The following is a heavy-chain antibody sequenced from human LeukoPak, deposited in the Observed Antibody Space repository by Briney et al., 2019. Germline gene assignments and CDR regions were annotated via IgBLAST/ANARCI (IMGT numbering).Heavy chain of an antibody. J-gene: IGHJ4*02. CDR1: GFSFSAYA. Sequence: GGSLRLSCAASGFSFSAYAMHWVRQAPGKGPEWVALISTDRNHRYYADSVKGRFTISRDNSKNMLFLQVSVLRVEDTAVFFCVRGLAAAGNDGFFDFWGPGTLVTVSS. D-gene: IGHD6-13*01. V-gene: IGHV3-30*15. CDR3: VRGLAAAGNDGFFDF. CDR2: ISTDRNHR.